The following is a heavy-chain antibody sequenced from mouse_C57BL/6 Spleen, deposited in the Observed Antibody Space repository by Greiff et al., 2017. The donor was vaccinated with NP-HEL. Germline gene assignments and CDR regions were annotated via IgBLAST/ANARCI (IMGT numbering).Heavy chain of an antibody. CDR2: IDPSDSET. D-gene: IGHD1-1*01. CDR3: ARGDYYGSSFSFDY. V-gene: IGHV1-52*01. CDR1: GYTFTSYW. J-gene: IGHJ2*01. Sequence: QVQLQQPGAELVRPGSSVKLSCKASGYTFTSYWMHWVKQRPIQGLEWIGNIDPSDSETHYNQKFKDKATLTVDKSSSTAYMQLSSLTSEDSAVYYFARGDYYGSSFSFDYWGQGTTLTVSS.